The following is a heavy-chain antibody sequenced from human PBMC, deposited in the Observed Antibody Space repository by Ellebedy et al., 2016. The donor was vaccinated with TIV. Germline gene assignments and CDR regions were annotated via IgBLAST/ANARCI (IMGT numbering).Heavy chain of an antibody. CDR3: ARRARADYGDSIFDY. V-gene: IGHV3-72*01. D-gene: IGHD4-17*01. J-gene: IGHJ4*02. Sequence: GESLKISCAASGFTFSDYYMDWARQAPGKGLEWVGFIRRKANGGTTDYAASVKGRFTISRDDSGNSLYLQMNSLKTEDTAIYYCARRARADYGDSIFDYWGQGTLVTVSS. CDR1: GFTFSDYY. CDR2: IRRKANGGTT.